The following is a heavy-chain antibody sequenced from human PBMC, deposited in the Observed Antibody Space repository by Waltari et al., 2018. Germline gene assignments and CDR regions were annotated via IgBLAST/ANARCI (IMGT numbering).Heavy chain of an antibody. J-gene: IGHJ4*02. Sequence: EVQLVESGGGLVKPGGSLRLSCAASGFTFSSYSMNWVRQAPGEGRGWVASISSSSSYIYYADSVKGRFTISRDNAKNSLYLQMNSLRAEDTAVYYCAREGWGSFYWGQGTLVTVSS. CDR1: GFTFSSYS. D-gene: IGHD3-16*01. V-gene: IGHV3-21*01. CDR3: AREGWGSFY. CDR2: ISSSSSYI.